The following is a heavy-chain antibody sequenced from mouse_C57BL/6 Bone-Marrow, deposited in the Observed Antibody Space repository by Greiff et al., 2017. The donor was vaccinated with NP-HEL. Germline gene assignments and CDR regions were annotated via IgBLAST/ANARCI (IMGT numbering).Heavy chain of an antibody. CDR1: GYTFTGYW. D-gene: IGHD1-1*01. Sequence: VQLQQSGAELMKPGASVKLSCKATGYTFTGYWIEWVKQRPGHGLEWIGEILPGSGSTNYNEKFKGKATFTADTSSNTAYMQLSSLTTEDSAIYYCASGGTVVAGGENYAMDYWGQGTSVTVSS. J-gene: IGHJ4*01. CDR2: ILPGSGST. CDR3: ASGGTVVAGGENYAMDY. V-gene: IGHV1-9*01.